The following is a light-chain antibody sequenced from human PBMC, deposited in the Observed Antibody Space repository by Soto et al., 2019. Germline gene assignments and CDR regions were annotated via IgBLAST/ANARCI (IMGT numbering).Light chain of an antibody. Sequence: QSALTQPPSASGSPGQSVTISCTGTSSDIGGYNYVSWYQQHPGKAPKLMIYEVSKRPSGVPDRFSGSKFGSTASLTVSGLQAEDEAHYYCSSFAGSINFVIFGGGTKLTVL. CDR2: EVS. V-gene: IGLV2-8*01. CDR3: SSFAGSINFVI. J-gene: IGLJ2*01. CDR1: SSDIGGYNY.